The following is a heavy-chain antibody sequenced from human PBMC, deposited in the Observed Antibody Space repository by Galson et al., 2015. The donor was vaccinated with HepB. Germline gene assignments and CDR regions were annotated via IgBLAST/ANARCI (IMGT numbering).Heavy chain of an antibody. Sequence: QSGAEVKKSGESLEISCKGSGYSFTTYWIAWVRQMPGQGLEWMGIIYPGDSDTRYSQSFQGQVTISVDRSISAAYLQLNSLKASDTAMYYCARHVYSSSSGGIYYFDYWGQGTLVTVSS. CDR3: ARHVYSSSSGGIYYFDY. J-gene: IGHJ4*02. D-gene: IGHD6-6*01. CDR1: GYSFTTYW. V-gene: IGHV5-51*01. CDR2: IYPGDSDT.